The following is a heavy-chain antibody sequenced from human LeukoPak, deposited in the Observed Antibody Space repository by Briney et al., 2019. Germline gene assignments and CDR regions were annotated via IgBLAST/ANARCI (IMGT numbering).Heavy chain of an antibody. CDR3: ARKKPIVVVPAAKRTYYMDV. CDR1: GGSFSGYY. J-gene: IGHJ6*03. V-gene: IGHV4-34*01. CDR2: INHSGST. Sequence: PSETLSLTCAVYGGSFSGYYWSWIRQPPGKGLEWIGEINHSGSTNYNPSLKSRVTISVVTSKNQFSLKLSSVTAADTAVYYCARKKPIVVVPAAKRTYYMDVWGKGTTVTVSS. D-gene: IGHD2-2*01.